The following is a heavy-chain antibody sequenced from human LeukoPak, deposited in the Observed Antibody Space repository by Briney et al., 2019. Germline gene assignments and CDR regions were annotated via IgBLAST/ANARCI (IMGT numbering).Heavy chain of an antibody. J-gene: IGHJ4*02. CDR1: GFTFRSYS. CDR3: ARDWGGSWAIEY. CDR2: ISSSSSYI. V-gene: IGHV3-21*01. D-gene: IGHD3-3*01. Sequence: GGSLRLSCAASGFTFRSYSVNWVRQAPGKGLEWVSSISSSSSYIYYADSVKGRFTISRDNAKNSLYLQMNSLRAEDTAVHYCARDWGGSWAIEYWGQGTLVIVSS.